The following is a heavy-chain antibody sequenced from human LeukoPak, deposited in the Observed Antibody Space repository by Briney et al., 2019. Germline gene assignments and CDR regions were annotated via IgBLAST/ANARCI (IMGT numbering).Heavy chain of an antibody. CDR3: AELGITMIGGV. Sequence: PGGSLRLSCAASGFSFTTYWMSWVRHTPGKGLEWVANINQDETEKYYVDSVKGRFTISRDNAKNSLYLQMNSLRAEDTAVYYCAELGITMIGGVWGKGTTVTISS. CDR1: GFSFTTYW. CDR2: INQDETEK. V-gene: IGHV3-7*01. D-gene: IGHD3-10*02. J-gene: IGHJ6*04.